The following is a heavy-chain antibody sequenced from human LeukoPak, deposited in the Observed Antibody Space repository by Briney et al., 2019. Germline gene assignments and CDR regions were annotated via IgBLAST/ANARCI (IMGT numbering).Heavy chain of an antibody. CDR2: IYYSGST. V-gene: IGHV4-39*07. CDR1: GGSISSSSYY. CDR3: ARDRIDIVVVPAADNWFDP. Sequence: PSETLSLTCTVSGGSISSSSYYWGWIRQPPGKGLEWIGRIYYSGSTYYNPSLKSRVTISVDTSKNQFSLKLSSVTAADTAVYYCARDRIDIVVVPAADNWFDPWGQGTLVTVSS. J-gene: IGHJ5*02. D-gene: IGHD2-2*01.